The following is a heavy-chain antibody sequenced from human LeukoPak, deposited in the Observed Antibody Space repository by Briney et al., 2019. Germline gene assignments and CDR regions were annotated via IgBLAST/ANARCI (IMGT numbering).Heavy chain of an antibody. CDR1: GFTFSSYG. CDR3: AKASGQAGYCSSTSCHYTFDY. CDR2: IRYDGSDK. Sequence: GGSLRLSCAASGFTFSSYGMHWVRQAPGKGLEWVAFIRYDGSDKYYADSVKGRFAVSRDNSKNTLQMNSLRAEDTTVYYCAKASGQAGYCSSTSCHYTFDYWGQGTLVTVSS. D-gene: IGHD2-2*01. V-gene: IGHV3-30*02. J-gene: IGHJ4*02.